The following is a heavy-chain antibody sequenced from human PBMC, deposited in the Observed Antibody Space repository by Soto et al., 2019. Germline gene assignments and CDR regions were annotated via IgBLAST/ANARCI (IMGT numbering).Heavy chain of an antibody. V-gene: IGHV4-39*01. J-gene: IGHJ5*02. D-gene: IGHD3-16*01. CDR1: GGSISSSTYY. Sequence: NPWETLSFTCTVSGGSISSSTYYWGWIRQPPGKGLEWIGSIYYSGTTYYNPSLRSRVTISVDTSKNQFSLDLSSVTAADTAVYYCATTLLRLFNWFDPWGQGTLVTVSS. CDR3: ATTLLRLFNWFDP. CDR2: IYYSGTT.